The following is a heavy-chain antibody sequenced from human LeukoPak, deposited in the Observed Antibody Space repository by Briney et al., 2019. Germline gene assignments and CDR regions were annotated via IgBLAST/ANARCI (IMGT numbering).Heavy chain of an antibody. Sequence: TPSETLSLTCTVSGGSISSSSYYWGWIRQPPGKGLEWIGEINHSGSTNYNPSLKSRVTISVDTSKNQFSLKLSSVTAADTAVYYCASRRRYYGSGSYSYYYYYYMDVWGKGTTVTISS. J-gene: IGHJ6*03. D-gene: IGHD3-10*01. CDR3: ASRRRYYGSGSYSYYYYYYMDV. V-gene: IGHV4-39*07. CDR2: INHSGST. CDR1: GGSISSSSYY.